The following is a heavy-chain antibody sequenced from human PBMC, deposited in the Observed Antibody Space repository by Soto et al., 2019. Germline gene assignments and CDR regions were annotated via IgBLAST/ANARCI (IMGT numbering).Heavy chain of an antibody. D-gene: IGHD6-13*01. J-gene: IGHJ6*02. Sequence: QITLKESGPPLVKPTQTLTLTCTFSGFSLTSGVVGVGWIRQPPGEALEWLALIYWNDEQYYNPSLSNRLTITRDTSKNQVVLTMTRMDPVDTATYYCAHRLPGPSGYDVWGQGTTVTVSS. CDR2: IYWNDEQ. V-gene: IGHV2-5*01. CDR3: AHRLPGPSGYDV. CDR1: GFSLTSGVVG.